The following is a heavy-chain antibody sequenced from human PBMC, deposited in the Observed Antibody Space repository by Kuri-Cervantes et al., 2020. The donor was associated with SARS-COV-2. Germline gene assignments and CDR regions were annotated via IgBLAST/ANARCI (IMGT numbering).Heavy chain of an antibody. Sequence: GGSLRLSCAASGLTFSSYAMHWVRQAPGKGLEWVAVISYDGSNKYYADSVKGRFTISRDNSKNTLYLQMNSLRAEDTAVYYCARDMWSVGATPLDYWGQGTLVTVSS. CDR3: ARDMWSVGATPLDY. D-gene: IGHD4/OR15-4a*01. J-gene: IGHJ4*02. CDR2: ISYDGSNK. V-gene: IGHV3-30*01. CDR1: GLTFSSYA.